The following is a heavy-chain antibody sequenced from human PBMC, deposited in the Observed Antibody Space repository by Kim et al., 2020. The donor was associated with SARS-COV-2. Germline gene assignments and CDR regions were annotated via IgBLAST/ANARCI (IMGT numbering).Heavy chain of an antibody. J-gene: IGHJ5*02. D-gene: IGHD6-13*01. V-gene: IGHV4-34*01. Sequence: PSLKSRVTISVDTSKNQFSLKLSSVTAADTAVYYCARGRAAAGTRNWFDPWGQGTLVTVSS. CDR3: ARGRAAAGTRNWFDP.